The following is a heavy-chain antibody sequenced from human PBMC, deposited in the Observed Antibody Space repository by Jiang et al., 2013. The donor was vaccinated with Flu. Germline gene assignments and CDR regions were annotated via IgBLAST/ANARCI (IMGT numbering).Heavy chain of an antibody. CDR3: ARDGAQWLIKGTGVDS. Sequence: LVQPGGSLRLSCTASGFTFSSYPMSWVRQAPGKGLEWVSSISGSATRTFYADSVKGRFTISRDNSKNTLYLQMNSLRAEDTAVYYCARDGAQWLIKGTGVDSWGQGTLVTVSS. V-gene: IGHV3-23*01. CDR2: ISGSATRT. D-gene: IGHD6-19*01. CDR1: GFTFSSYP. J-gene: IGHJ4*02.